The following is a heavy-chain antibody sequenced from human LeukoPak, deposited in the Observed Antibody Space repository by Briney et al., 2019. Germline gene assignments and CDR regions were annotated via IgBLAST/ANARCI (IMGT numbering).Heavy chain of an antibody. J-gene: IGHJ4*02. V-gene: IGHV3-7*02. CDR3: ASGAQSDY. CDR2: IKKDGSEK. CDR1: GFTFSNYW. D-gene: IGHD1-26*01. Sequence: GGSLRLSCAASGFTFSNYWMNWVRQAPGKGLEWVANIKKDGSEKNYVESVKGRFTISRDNAKNSLYLQMNSLRAEDTAVYYCASGAQSDYWGQGTLVTVSS.